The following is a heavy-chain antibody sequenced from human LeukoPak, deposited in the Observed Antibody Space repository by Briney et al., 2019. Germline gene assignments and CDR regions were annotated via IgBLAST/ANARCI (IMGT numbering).Heavy chain of an antibody. J-gene: IGHJ4*02. CDR3: ARDGSWSSISYSDY. Sequence: ASVKVSCKASGYTFTGYYIHWVRQAPGKGLEWMGWINPNSGDTKYEQRFQGRVTMTRDTSISTAYMELTRLRSDDAAVYFCARDGSWSSISYSDYWGQGTLVTVSS. D-gene: IGHD2-2*01. V-gene: IGHV1-2*02. CDR1: GYTFTGYY. CDR2: INPNSGDT.